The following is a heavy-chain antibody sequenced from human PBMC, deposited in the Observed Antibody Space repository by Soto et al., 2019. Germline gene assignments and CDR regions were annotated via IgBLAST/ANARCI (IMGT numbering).Heavy chain of an antibody. CDR1: GGTFSSYA. V-gene: IGHV1-69*13. D-gene: IGHD3-3*01. Sequence: ASVKVSCKASGGTFSSYAISWVRQAPGQGLEWMGGIIPIFGTANYAQKFQGRVTITADESTSTAYMELSSLRSEDTAVYYCARVGGADYDFRVWFDPWGQGTLVTVSS. J-gene: IGHJ5*02. CDR2: IIPIFGTA. CDR3: ARVGGADYDFRVWFDP.